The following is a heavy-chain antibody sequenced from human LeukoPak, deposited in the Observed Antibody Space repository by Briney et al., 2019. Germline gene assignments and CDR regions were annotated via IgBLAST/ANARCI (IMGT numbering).Heavy chain of an antibody. J-gene: IGHJ4*02. CDR2: IDPTDSYT. Sequence: GESLRISCKGSGYVFTSYWITWVRQMPGKGLEWMGMIDPTDSYTNYSPSFQGHVTISTDKSISTAYLQWSSLKASDTAIYYCARRGRSSSNFDFWGQGTLVTVSS. V-gene: IGHV5-10-1*01. CDR3: ARRGRSSSNFDF. D-gene: IGHD6-6*01. CDR1: GYVFTSYW.